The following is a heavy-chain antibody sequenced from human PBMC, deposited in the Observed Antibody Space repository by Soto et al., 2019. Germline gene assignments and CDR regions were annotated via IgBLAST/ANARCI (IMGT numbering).Heavy chain of an antibody. J-gene: IGHJ4*02. Sequence: ASVKVSCKASGYTFTSYYMHWVRQAPGQGLEWMGIINPSGGSTSYAQKFQGRVTMTRDTSTSTVYMELSSLGSEDTAVYYCASLASNMQHSETPFDYWGQGTLVTVSS. CDR2: INPSGGST. CDR1: GYTFTSYY. V-gene: IGHV1-46*01. CDR3: ASLASNMQHSETPFDY. D-gene: IGHD6-13*01.